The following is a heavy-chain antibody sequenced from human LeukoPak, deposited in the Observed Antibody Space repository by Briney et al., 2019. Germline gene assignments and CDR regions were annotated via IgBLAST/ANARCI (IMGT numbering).Heavy chain of an antibody. CDR3: ARGRGYNWNDVDY. CDR1: GGSISSYY. J-gene: IGHJ4*02. D-gene: IGHD1-1*01. CDR2: IYYSGST. Sequence: SETLSLTCTVSGGSISSYYWSWIRQPPGKGLEWIGYIYYSGSTNYNPSLKSRVTISVDTSKNQFSLKLSSVTAADTAVYYCARGRGYNWNDVDYWGQGTLVTVSS. V-gene: IGHV4-59*01.